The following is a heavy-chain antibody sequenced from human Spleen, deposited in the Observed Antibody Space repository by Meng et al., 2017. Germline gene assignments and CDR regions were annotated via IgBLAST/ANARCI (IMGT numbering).Heavy chain of an antibody. D-gene: IGHD6-13*01. V-gene: IGHV3-66*02. J-gene: IGHJ2*01. CDR3: ARDPVAATGPGWYFDL. Sequence: GESLKISCAASGFTVSGHYMSWVRQAPGKGLEWVSVIYSGGSTYYADSVKGRFTISRDNSKNTLSLQMSRLRRDDTAIYYCARDPVAATGPGWYFDLWGRGTLVTVSS. CDR1: GFTVSGHY. CDR2: IYSGGST.